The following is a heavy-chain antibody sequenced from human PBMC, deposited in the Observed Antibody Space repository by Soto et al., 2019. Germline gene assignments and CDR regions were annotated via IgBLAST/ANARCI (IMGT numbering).Heavy chain of an antibody. V-gene: IGHV1-69*13. J-gene: IGHJ6*02. CDR3: ARAGGSYYYYGMDV. CDR2: ITPIFGTA. Sequence: SVKVSCKASGGTFSSYAISWVRQAPGQGLEWMGGITPIFGTANYAQKFQGRVTITADDSTSTAYMELSSLRSEDTAVYYCARAGGSYYYYGMDVWGQGTTVTVSS. CDR1: GGTFSSYA. D-gene: IGHD2-15*01.